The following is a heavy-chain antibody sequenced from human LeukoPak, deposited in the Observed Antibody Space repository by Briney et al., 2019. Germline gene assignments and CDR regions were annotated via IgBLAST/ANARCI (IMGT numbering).Heavy chain of an antibody. CDR3: ARDSRYSDNSGYYYSHYYMDV. J-gene: IGHJ6*03. CDR1: GGSLSYHY. Sequence: SETLSLTCTVSGGSLSYHYWSWIRQPPGKGLEWIGYIYNSGSTNYNPSLMSRVTISVDTSKNQFSLNLSSVTAADTAVYYCARDSRYSDNSGYYYSHYYMDVWGKGTTVTVSS. V-gene: IGHV4-59*11. CDR2: IYNSGST. D-gene: IGHD3-22*01.